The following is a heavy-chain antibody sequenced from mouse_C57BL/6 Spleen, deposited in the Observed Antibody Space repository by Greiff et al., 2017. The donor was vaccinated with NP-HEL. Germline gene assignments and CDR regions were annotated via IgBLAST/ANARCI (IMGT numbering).Heavy chain of an antibody. Sequence: EVQLQQSGPELVKPGASVKIPCKASGYTFTDYNMDWVKQSHGKSLEWIGDINPNNGGTIYNQKFKGKATLTVDKSSSTAYRELRSLTSEDTAVYYCAKVDYYGSSYYFDYWGQGTTLTVSS. CDR3: AKVDYYGSSYYFDY. CDR2: INPNNGGT. D-gene: IGHD1-1*01. CDR1: GYTFTDYN. J-gene: IGHJ2*01. V-gene: IGHV1-18*01.